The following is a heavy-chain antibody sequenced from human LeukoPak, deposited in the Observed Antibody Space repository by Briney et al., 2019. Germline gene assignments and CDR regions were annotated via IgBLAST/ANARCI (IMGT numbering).Heavy chain of an antibody. CDR3: ARAGYDYGDSSDF. J-gene: IGHJ4*02. Sequence: ASVNVSCKASGYPFTTYYIHWVRQAPGQGLEWMGCINPKNGVSKYAQKFQGRVTMTRATSIATAYMEVSRLTSDDTAVYFCARAGYDYGDSSDFWGQGTLVTVSS. CDR2: INPKNGVS. V-gene: IGHV1-2*02. CDR1: GYPFTTYY. D-gene: IGHD4-17*01.